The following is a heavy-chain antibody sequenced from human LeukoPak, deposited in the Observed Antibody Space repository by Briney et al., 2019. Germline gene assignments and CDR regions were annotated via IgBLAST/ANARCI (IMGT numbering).Heavy chain of an antibody. D-gene: IGHD6-13*01. CDR2: INGDGGSR. J-gene: IGHJ4*02. Sequence: GGSLRLSCXASGFTFSTYWMPWVRQAPGKELVWVSRINGDGGSRNYADSVKGRFTISRDNAKNTLYLQMSSLRVEDTAVYYCASASSHRTAAGGDYWGQGTLVTVST. CDR3: ASASSHRTAAGGDY. V-gene: IGHV3-74*01. CDR1: GFTFSTYW.